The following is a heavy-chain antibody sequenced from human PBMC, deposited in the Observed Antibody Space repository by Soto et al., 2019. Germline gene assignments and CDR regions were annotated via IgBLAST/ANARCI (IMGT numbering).Heavy chain of an antibody. J-gene: IGHJ4*02. CDR1: GGSFSGYY. CDR2: INHSGST. CDR3: ATTTTGIPGDY. D-gene: IGHD4-17*01. V-gene: IGHV4-34*01. Sequence: SETLSLTCAVYGGSFSGYYWSWIRQPPGKGLEWIGEINHSGSTNYNPSLKSRVTISVDTSKNQFSLKLSSVTAADTAVYYCATTTTGIPGDYWVQGTLVTVSS.